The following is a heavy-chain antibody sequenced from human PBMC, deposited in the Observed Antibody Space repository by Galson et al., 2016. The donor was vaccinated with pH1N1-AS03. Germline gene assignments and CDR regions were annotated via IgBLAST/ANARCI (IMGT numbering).Heavy chain of an antibody. V-gene: IGHV3-74*01. J-gene: IGHJ4*02. CDR3: ARTKVEMATSLLDY. CDR2: IRADGSTT. D-gene: IGHD5-24*01. CDR1: EFTFSTYW. Sequence: SLRLSCAASEFTFSTYWMHWVRQAPGKGLVWVSRIRADGSTTDYADSVGGRFTISRDNAKNTLYLQMNSLRAEDTAVYYCARTKVEMATSLLDYWGRGTLVTVSS.